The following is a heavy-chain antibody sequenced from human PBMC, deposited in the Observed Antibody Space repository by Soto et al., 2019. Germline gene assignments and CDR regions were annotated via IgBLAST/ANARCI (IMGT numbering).Heavy chain of an antibody. CDR1: GFSLSSTRMA. D-gene: IGHD6-19*01. V-gene: IGHV2-5*02. CDR2: IYWDDDK. Sequence: KESGPTLVKPTQTLTLTCTFSGFSLSSTRMAVGWIRQPPGKALEWLALIYWDDDKRYSPFLKSRLTITKDTSKNQVVLTMSNMDPGDTARYYCAHIVVAGLGYYFDYWGQGTLVTVSS. J-gene: IGHJ4*02. CDR3: AHIVVAGLGYYFDY.